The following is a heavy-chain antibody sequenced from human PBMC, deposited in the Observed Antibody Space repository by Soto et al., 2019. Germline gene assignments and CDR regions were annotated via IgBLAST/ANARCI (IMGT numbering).Heavy chain of an antibody. CDR2: INRNSGGT. J-gene: IGHJ4*02. V-gene: IGHV1-2*04. D-gene: IGHD3-9*01. CDR3: ASYLYGILTGRWGYDY. Sequence: ASVKASCKASGDPFTGYYMHWVRQAPGQGLEWMGWINRNSGGTNYAQKFTGWVTMTRDTCISTAYMELSRLRSDDTAVYYCASYLYGILTGRWGYDYWGRGTLETVSS. CDR1: GDPFTGYY.